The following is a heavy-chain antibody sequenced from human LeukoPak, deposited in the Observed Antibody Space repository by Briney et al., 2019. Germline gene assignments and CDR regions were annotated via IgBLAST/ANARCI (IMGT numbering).Heavy chain of an antibody. CDR1: GGSISSYY. CDR3: ARDRGGGYASYNWFDP. CDR2: VYTSGST. Sequence: SETLSLTCTVSGGSISSYYWSWIRQPAGKGLEWIGRVYTSGSTNYNPSLKSRVTMSVDTSKNQFSLKLSSVTAADTAVYYCARDRGGGYASYNWFDPWGQGTLVTVSS. J-gene: IGHJ5*02. D-gene: IGHD5-12*01. V-gene: IGHV4-4*07.